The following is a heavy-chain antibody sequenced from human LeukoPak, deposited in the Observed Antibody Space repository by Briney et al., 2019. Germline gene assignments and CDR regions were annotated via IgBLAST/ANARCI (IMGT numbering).Heavy chain of an antibody. CDR2: IKKDGSEK. CDR1: GFTFSNCW. CDR3: ASRRSRDYYYYGMDV. Sequence: GGSLRLSCAASGFTFSNCWMSWVRQAPGKGLVWVTNIKKDGSEKYYLDSVKGRFTISRDNAKNSLYLQMNSLRAEDTAVYYCASRRSRDYYYYGMDVWGQGTTVTVSS. V-gene: IGHV3-7*03. D-gene: IGHD5-24*01. J-gene: IGHJ6*02.